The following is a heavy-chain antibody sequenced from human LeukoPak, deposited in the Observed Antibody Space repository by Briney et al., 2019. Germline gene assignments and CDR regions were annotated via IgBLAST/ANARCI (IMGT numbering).Heavy chain of an antibody. CDR3: ARHSAPTMVRGVNYYYYYMDV. D-gene: IGHD3-10*01. CDR2: IYYGGST. V-gene: IGHV4-59*08. J-gene: IGHJ6*03. Sequence: SETLSLTCTVSGGSISSYYWSWIRQPPGKGLEWNGYIYYGGSTNYNPSLKSRVTISVDTSKNQFSLKLSSVTAADTAVYYCARHSAPTMVRGVNYYYYYMDVWGKGTTVTVSS. CDR1: GGSISSYY.